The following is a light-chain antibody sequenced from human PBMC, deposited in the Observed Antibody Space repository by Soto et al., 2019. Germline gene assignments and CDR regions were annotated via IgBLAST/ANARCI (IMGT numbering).Light chain of an antibody. CDR1: SSDVCGYNY. CDR3: SSYTNSSTYV. CDR2: DVS. V-gene: IGLV2-14*03. J-gene: IGLJ1*01. Sequence: SALTQPAPVSGSPGQSITISCTGTSSDVCGYNYVSWYQHHPGKAPKLLIYDVSNRPSGVSNRFSGSKSGNTASLTISGLQAEDEADYYRSSYTNSSTYVFGTGTKVTVL.